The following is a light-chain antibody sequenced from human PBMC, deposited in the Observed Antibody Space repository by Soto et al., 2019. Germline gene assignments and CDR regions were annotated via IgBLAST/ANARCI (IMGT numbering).Light chain of an antibody. CDR3: QQYGSSPPLT. J-gene: IGKJ4*01. Sequence: EIVMTQSPATLSVSPGERATLSCRASQSVSSNLAWYQQKPGQAPRLLMYGISTRATGIPARFSGSGSGTEFTLTISRLEPEDFAVYYCQQYGSSPPLTFGGGTKVEIK. CDR1: QSVSSN. V-gene: IGKV3-15*01. CDR2: GIS.